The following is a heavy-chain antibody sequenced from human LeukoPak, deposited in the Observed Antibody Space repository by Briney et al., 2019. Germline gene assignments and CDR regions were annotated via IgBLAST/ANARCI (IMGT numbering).Heavy chain of an antibody. Sequence: PSETLSLTCTVSGGSISSSSYYWGWIRQPPGKGLEWIGSIYYSGSTYYNPSLKSRVTISVDTSKNQFSLKLSSVTAADTAVYYCARRSYDSSGSKFDYWGQGTLVTVSS. J-gene: IGHJ4*02. CDR1: GGSISSSSYY. V-gene: IGHV4-39*07. CDR3: ARRSYDSSGSKFDY. D-gene: IGHD3-22*01. CDR2: IYYSGST.